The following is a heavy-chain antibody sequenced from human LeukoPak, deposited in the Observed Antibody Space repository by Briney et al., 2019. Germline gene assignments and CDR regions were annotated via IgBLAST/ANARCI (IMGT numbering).Heavy chain of an antibody. CDR2: IYYSGSP. CDR1: GVSVTSDSYY. D-gene: IGHD2-2*02. V-gene: IGHV4-61*01. Sequence: PSETLSLTCTASGVSVTSDSYYWSWIRQHPGQGLEWIGFIYYSGSPTYNPSLKSRVTISMDTSKNQFSLKLNSVTAADTAVYYCARDRCSSTNCYTGYYYGTDVWGQGTTVTVSS. CDR3: ARDRCSSTNCYTGYYYGTDV. J-gene: IGHJ6*02.